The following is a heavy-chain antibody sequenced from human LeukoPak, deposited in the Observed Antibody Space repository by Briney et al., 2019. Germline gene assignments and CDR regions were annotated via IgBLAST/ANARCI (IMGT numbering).Heavy chain of an antibody. V-gene: IGHV4-59*08. D-gene: IGHD3-3*01. CDR2: IYHTGST. J-gene: IGHJ5*02. CDR3: ARLGRSGYEMGGTWFDP. CDR1: GDSIRSSY. Sequence: SETLSLTCTVSGDSIRSSYWSWIRQPPGKGLEWIGYIYHTGSTNSNPSLKSRVTISIDTSKNQFSLKLSSMTAADTAVYYCARLGRSGYEMGGTWFDPWGQGTLVTVSS.